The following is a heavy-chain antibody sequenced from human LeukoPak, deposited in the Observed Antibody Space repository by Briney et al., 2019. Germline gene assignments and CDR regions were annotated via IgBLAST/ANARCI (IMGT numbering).Heavy chain of an antibody. Sequence: GGSLRLSCAASGFTFSSYAVSWVRQAPGKGLEWVSAISGSGGSTYYADSVKGRFTISRDNSKNTLYLQMNSLRAEDTAVYYCAKDIRYCSSTSCYYYYYMDVWGKGTTVTVSS. D-gene: IGHD2-2*01. CDR1: GFTFSSYA. V-gene: IGHV3-23*01. CDR3: AKDIRYCSSTSCYYYYYMDV. J-gene: IGHJ6*03. CDR2: ISGSGGST.